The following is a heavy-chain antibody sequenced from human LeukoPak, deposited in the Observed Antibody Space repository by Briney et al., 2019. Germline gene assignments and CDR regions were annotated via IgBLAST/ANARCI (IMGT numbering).Heavy chain of an antibody. J-gene: IGHJ5*02. CDR3: ARGYPYYYDSSGPNWFDP. V-gene: IGHV4-34*01. CDR2: INHSGST. Sequence: PSETLSLTCAVYGGSFSGYYWSWIRQPPGKGLEWIGDINHSGSTKYNPSLKRRVPISIGKSKNQFSLKLSSVTAADTAVYYCARGYPYYYDSSGPNWFDPWGQGTLVTVSS. CDR1: GGSFSGYY. D-gene: IGHD3-22*01.